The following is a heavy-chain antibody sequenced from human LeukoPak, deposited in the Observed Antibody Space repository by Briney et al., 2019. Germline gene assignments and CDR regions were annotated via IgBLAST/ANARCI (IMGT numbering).Heavy chain of an antibody. CDR3: ARGEEHGSGTVHFDY. CDR1: GDSISNSHW. V-gene: IGHV4-4*02. CDR2: IYHGGST. D-gene: IGHD3-10*01. J-gene: IGHJ4*02. Sequence: SETLSLTCAVSGDSISNSHWWSWVRQPPRKGLEWIGEIYHGGSTNFNPSLKSRVTISVDRSNNQFSLRLTSVTAADTAVYYCARGEEHGSGTVHFDYWGQGTLVTVSS.